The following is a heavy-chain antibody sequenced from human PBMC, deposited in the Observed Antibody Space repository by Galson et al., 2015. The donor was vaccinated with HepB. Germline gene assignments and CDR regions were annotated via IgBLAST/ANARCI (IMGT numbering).Heavy chain of an antibody. J-gene: IGHJ4*02. CDR2: INAGNGNT. CDR1: GYTFTSYA. D-gene: IGHD3-22*01. Sequence: SVKVSCKASGYTFTSYAMHWVRQAPGQRLEWMGWINAGNGNTKYSQKFLGRVTITRDTSASTAYMELSSLRSEDTAVYYCARVPVVVWPPFDYWGRGTLVTVSS. CDR3: ARVPVVVWPPFDY. V-gene: IGHV1-3*01.